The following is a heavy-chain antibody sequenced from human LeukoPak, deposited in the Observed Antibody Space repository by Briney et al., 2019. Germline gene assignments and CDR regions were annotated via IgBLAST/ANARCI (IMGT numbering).Heavy chain of an antibody. J-gene: IGHJ5*02. CDR3: ARWPIVVVPAAYNWLDP. CDR2: INPNSGGT. Sequence: GAPVKVSCKASGYTFTGYYMHWVRQAPGQGLEWMGWINPNSGGTNYAQKFQGRVTMTRDTSISTAYMELSRLRSDDTAVYYCARWPIVVVPAAYNWLDPWGQGTLVTVSS. D-gene: IGHD2-2*01. CDR1: GYTFTGYY. V-gene: IGHV1-2*02.